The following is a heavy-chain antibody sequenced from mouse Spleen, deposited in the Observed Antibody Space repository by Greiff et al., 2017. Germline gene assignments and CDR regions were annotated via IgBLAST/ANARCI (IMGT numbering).Heavy chain of an antibody. CDR1: GFTFSDYY. J-gene: IGHJ1*01. CDR3: ARVEYGNYVWYFDV. CDR2: INYDGSST. V-gene: IGHV5-16*01. D-gene: IGHD2-10*02. Sequence: EVKLMESEGGLVQPGSSMKLSCTASGFTFSDYYMAWVRQVPEKGLEWVANINYDGSSTYYLDSLKSRFIISRDNAKNILYLQMSSLKSEDTATYYCARVEYGNYVWYFDVWGAGTTVTVSS.